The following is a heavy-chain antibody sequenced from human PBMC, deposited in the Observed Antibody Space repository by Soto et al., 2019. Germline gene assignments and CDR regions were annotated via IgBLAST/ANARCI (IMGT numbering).Heavy chain of an antibody. D-gene: IGHD2-15*01. CDR1: GYTFTGYY. CDR2: INPNSGGT. Sequence: ASVKVSCKASGYTFTGYYMHWVRQAPGQGLEWMGWINPNSGGTNYAQKFQGWVTMTRDTSISTAYMELSRLRSDDTAVYYCARATNPNILVVVAATIGGAFDIWGQGTMVTVSS. J-gene: IGHJ3*02. V-gene: IGHV1-2*04. CDR3: ARATNPNILVVVAATIGGAFDI.